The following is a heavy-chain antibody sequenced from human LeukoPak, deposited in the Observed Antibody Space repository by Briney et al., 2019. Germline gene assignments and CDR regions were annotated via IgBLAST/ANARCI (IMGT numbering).Heavy chain of an antibody. V-gene: IGHV3-15*01. D-gene: IGHD3-3*02. J-gene: IGHJ6*04. CDR3: IAHFPYFYGFDV. CDR1: GFTIGTAW. Sequence: GGSLRPSCVSSGFTIGTAWMSWVRQAPGKGLEWLGHIKSEGEGATTDYAAPAKGRFAISRDDSKNMIYLQMSSLKIDDTAIYYCIAHFPYFYGFDVWGKGTTVTVSS. CDR2: IKSEGEGATT.